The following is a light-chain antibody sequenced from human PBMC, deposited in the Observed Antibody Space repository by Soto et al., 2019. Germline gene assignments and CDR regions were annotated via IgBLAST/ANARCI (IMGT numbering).Light chain of an antibody. Sequence: EIVMTQSPVTLSVCPGEIATLSCRASQSVSSNLAWYQQKPGQAPSLLIYGAFTRATGIPARFSGTGSGTEFTLTISSLQSEDFALYYCQQYHDWPLTFGQGTKVDIK. V-gene: IGKV3-15*01. CDR3: QQYHDWPLT. J-gene: IGKJ1*01. CDR1: QSVSSN. CDR2: GAF.